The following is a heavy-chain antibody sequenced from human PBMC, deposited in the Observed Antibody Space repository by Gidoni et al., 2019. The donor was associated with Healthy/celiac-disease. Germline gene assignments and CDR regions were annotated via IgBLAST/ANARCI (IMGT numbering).Heavy chain of an antibody. J-gene: IGHJ3*02. V-gene: IGHV3-33*01. Sequence: QVQLVESGGGVVQPGSSLRLSCAASGFTFSSYGMHWVRQAPGKGLEWVAVIWYDGSNKYYADSVKGRFTISRDNSKNTLYLQMNSLRAEDTAVYYCAREVVVVAADAFDIWGQGTMVTVSS. CDR1: GFTFSSYG. CDR3: AREVVVVAADAFDI. D-gene: IGHD2-15*01. CDR2: IWYDGSNK.